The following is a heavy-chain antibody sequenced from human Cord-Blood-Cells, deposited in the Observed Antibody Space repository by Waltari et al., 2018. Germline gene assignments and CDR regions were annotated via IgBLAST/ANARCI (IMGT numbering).Heavy chain of an antibody. Sequence: EVQLLEAGGGLVQPGGSLRLPCAVSGFTFSSYAMSWVRQSPGKGLEWVSAISGSGGGTYSADTVKGRFTISRDNSKNTLYPQTNSLRAEDTAVYYCAKDREGAPYNYYVDYWGQGTLVTVPS. D-gene: IGHD1-1*01. CDR1: GFTFSSYA. V-gene: IGHV3-23*01. CDR2: ISGSGGGT. J-gene: IGHJ4*02. CDR3: AKDREGAPYNYYVDY.